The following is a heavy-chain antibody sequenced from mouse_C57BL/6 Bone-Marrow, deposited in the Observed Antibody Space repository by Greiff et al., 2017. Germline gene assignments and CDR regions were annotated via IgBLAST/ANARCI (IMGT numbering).Heavy chain of an antibody. CDR2: IDPENGDT. D-gene: IGHD2-2*01. J-gene: IGHJ1*03. CDR3: TTVEWLRRGYFDV. CDR1: GFNIKDDY. Sequence: EVQLVESGAELVRPGASVKLSCTASGFNIKDDYMHWVNQRPEQGLEWIGWIDPENGDTEYASKFQGKATITADTSSNTAYLQLSSLTSEDTAVYYCTTVEWLRRGYFDVWGTGTTVTVSS. V-gene: IGHV14-4*01.